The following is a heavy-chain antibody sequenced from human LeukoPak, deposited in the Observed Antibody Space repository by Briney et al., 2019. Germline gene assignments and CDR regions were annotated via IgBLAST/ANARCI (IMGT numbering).Heavy chain of an antibody. CDR3: TRSWGWWSLDY. D-gene: IGHD2-8*02. CDR1: GVSISSSHW. J-gene: IGHJ4*02. CDR2: ISHAGRS. V-gene: IGHV4-4*02. Sequence: SETLSLTCTVSGVSISSSHWWNWVRQAPGKGLDWVGEISHAGRSKYNPSLKNRVTISKDNSKNQFSLTLKSVTAADTATYYCTRSWGWWSLDYWGLGALGIVSS.